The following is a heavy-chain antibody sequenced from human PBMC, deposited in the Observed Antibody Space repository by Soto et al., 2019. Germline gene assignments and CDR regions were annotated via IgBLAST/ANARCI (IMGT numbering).Heavy chain of an antibody. Sequence: SETLSLTCTVSGGSISSSSYYWGWIRQPPGKGLEWIGSIYYSGSTYYNPSLKSRVTISVDTSKNQFSLKLSSVTAADTAVYYCARHISEYSGYDHRAYYFDYWGQGTLVTVSS. CDR3: ARHISEYSGYDHRAYYFDY. CDR1: GGSISSSSYY. D-gene: IGHD5-12*01. CDR2: IYYSGST. V-gene: IGHV4-39*01. J-gene: IGHJ4*02.